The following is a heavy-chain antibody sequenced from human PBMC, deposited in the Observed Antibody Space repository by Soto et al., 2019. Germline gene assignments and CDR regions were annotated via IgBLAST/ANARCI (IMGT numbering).Heavy chain of an antibody. D-gene: IGHD1-1*01. CDR1: GYTFTTYD. CDR3: AIGEDAGVDV. V-gene: IGHV1-8*01. CDR2: MSPNSGAT. J-gene: IGHJ6*02. Sequence: QVQLVQSGAEVTKPGASVKVSCRASGYTFTTYDINWVRQATGQGLEWMGWMSPNSGATGYAQKFQGRGTMSNDTSISTAYMELSNLRYEDTAINSCAIGEDAGVDVWGQGPTVTVSS.